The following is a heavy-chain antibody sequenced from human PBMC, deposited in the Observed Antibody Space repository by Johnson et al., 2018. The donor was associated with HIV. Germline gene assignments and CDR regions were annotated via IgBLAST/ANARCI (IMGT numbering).Heavy chain of an antibody. D-gene: IGHD1-26*01. CDR2: ISFDGSHK. CDR3: ARGEGGTYLPDAFDI. CDR1: GFIFSSYA. Sequence: QVQLVESGGGVVQPGRSLRLSCGASGFIFSSYAMHWVRQAPGKGLEWVALISFDGSHKYYADSVKGRFTISRDNSKNTLYLQMNSLRAEDTAVYYCARGEGGTYLPDAFDIWGQGTMVTVSS. V-gene: IGHV3-30*04. J-gene: IGHJ3*02.